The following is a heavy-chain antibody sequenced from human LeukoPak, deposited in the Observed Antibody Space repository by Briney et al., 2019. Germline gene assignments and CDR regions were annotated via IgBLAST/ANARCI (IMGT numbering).Heavy chain of an antibody. CDR1: GYTLTSYG. Sequence: ASVKVSCKASGYTLTSYGISWVRQAPGQGRERMGWISAYNGNTNYAQKPQGRVTITTDTSTRAAYMELRSLRSDDAAVDYCASDAITMRVVVKGYYYYGMDVWGQGTTVTVSS. D-gene: IGHD3-22*01. CDR3: ASDAITMRVVVKGYYYYGMDV. J-gene: IGHJ6*02. V-gene: IGHV1-18*01. CDR2: ISAYNGNT.